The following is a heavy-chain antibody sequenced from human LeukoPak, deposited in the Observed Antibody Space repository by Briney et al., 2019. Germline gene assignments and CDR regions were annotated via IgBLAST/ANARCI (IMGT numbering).Heavy chain of an antibody. J-gene: IGHJ4*02. CDR2: IYYSGST. CDR1: GGSISSGSYY. D-gene: IGHD6-13*01. Sequence: PSETLSLTCTVSGGSISSGSYYWSWIRQPPGKGLEWIGYIYYSGSTNYNPSLKSRVTISVDTSKNQFSLKLSSVTAADTAVYYCARVGYSSSWYFDYWGQGTLVTVSS. V-gene: IGHV4-61*01. CDR3: ARVGYSSSWYFDY.